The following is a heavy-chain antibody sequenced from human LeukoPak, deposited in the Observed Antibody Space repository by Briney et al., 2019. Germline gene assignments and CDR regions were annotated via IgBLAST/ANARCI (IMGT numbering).Heavy chain of an antibody. CDR2: ISYDGSNK. J-gene: IGHJ4*02. V-gene: IGHV3-30-3*01. CDR1: GFTFSSYA. D-gene: IGHD3-16*02. CDR3: AREDLYDYVWGSYRLNYFDY. Sequence: QLGRSLRLSCAASGFTFSSYAMHWVRQAPGKGLEWVAVISYDGSNKYYADSVKGRFTISRDNSKNTLYLQMNSLRAEDTAVYYCAREDLYDYVWGSYRLNYFDYWGQGTLVTVSS.